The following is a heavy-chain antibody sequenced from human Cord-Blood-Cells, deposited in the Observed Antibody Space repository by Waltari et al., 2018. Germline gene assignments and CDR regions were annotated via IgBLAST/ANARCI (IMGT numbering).Heavy chain of an antibody. CDR1: GYTFTGYY. J-gene: IGHJ4*02. D-gene: IGHD1-7*01. CDR2: IKPNSGGT. CDR3: ARDALNWNYDY. V-gene: IGHV1-2*02. Sequence: QVQLVQSGAEVKKPGASVKVSCKASGYTFTGYYMHWVRQAPGQGFEWSGWIKPNSGGTNYAQKFLXRXTXXXXXSXSTAYMELSRLGSDDTAVYYCARDALNWNYDYWGQGTLVTVSS.